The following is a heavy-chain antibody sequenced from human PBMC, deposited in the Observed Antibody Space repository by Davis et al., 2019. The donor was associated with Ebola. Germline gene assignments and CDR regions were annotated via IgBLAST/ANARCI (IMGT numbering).Heavy chain of an antibody. J-gene: IGHJ3*01. V-gene: IGHV5-51*01. CDR1: GYNFSRYW. CDR2: IYPGDSDT. CDR3: ARLGSSSPWRPFDV. Sequence: GESLKISCKGSGYNFSRYWIGWVRQMPGKGLEWMGIIYPGDSDTRYSPSFQGQVTISVDKSINTAYLQWSGLKASDTAMYYCARLGSSSPWRPFDVWGQGTMVIVSS. D-gene: IGHD3-10*01.